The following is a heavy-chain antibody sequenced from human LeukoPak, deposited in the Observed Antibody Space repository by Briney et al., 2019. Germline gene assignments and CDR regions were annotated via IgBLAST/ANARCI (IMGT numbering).Heavy chain of an antibody. Sequence: SGGSLRLSCAASGFTFSSYAMSWVRQAPGKGLEWVSAISGSGGSTYYADSVKGRFTISRDNSKNTLYLQMNSLRAEDTAVYYCAKSSRVRLGELSFLYFDYWGQGTLVTVSS. V-gene: IGHV3-23*01. D-gene: IGHD3-16*02. CDR3: AKSSRVRLGELSFLYFDY. CDR1: GFTFSSYA. CDR2: ISGSGGST. J-gene: IGHJ4*02.